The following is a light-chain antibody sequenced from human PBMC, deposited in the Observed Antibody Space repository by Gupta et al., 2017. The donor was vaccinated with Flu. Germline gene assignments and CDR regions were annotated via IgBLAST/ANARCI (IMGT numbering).Light chain of an antibody. CDR3: QAWDTTSGV. CDR1: KLGDKS. CDR2: KDK. Sequence: SPGQTASISCSGDKLGDKSVSWYQQRPGQSPVLVIFKDKKRPSGIPERFSGSNSGNTATLTISGAQAMDEAYYFCQAWDTTSGVFGPGTKVTVL. J-gene: IGLJ1*01. V-gene: IGLV3-1*01.